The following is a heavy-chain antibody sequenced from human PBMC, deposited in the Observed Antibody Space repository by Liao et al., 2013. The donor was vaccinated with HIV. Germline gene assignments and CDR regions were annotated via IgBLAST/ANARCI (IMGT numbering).Heavy chain of an antibody. V-gene: IGHV4-4*07. CDR1: GGSISSYY. Sequence: QVQLQESGPGLVKPSETLSLTCTVSGGSISSYYWSWIRQPAGKGLEWIGRVYASGRTNYNPSLKSRVTMSVDMSKIQFSLRLSSVTAADTAVYYCAREGSNGWYPDYWGQGTLVTVSS. CDR2: VYASGRT. J-gene: IGHJ4*02. D-gene: IGHD6-19*01. CDR3: AREGSNGWYPDY.